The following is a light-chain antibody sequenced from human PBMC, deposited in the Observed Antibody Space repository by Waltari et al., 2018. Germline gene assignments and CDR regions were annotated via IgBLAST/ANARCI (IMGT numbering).Light chain of an antibody. V-gene: IGKV3-20*01. CDR3: QKYGTLPAT. J-gene: IGKJ1*01. Sequence: IMLKQSPGTPSLSPGERATLSCRVSQSISKYLAWYQQKPGQAPRLLIYDASVRATGIPDRFSGSGSGTDFSLTISRLEPEDFAVYYCQKYGTLPATFGQGTKVEIK. CDR2: DAS. CDR1: QSISKY.